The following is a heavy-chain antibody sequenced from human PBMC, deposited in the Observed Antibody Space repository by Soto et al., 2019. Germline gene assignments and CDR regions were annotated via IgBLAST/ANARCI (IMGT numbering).Heavy chain of an antibody. CDR1: CGSISHYY. J-gene: IGHJ5*02. V-gene: IGHV4-59*01. CDR3: ARDRSTYGGGGTGEVKENWFDP. Sequence: LETLSLTCSVSCGSISHYYWSWIRQSPGKGLEWIGYAYYSGSTDYNPSLKSRVTMSVDTSKNQVSLKLNSVTTADTAVYYCARDRSTYGGGGTGEVKENWFDPWGPGTLVTVS. D-gene: IGHD2-8*01. CDR2: AYYSGST.